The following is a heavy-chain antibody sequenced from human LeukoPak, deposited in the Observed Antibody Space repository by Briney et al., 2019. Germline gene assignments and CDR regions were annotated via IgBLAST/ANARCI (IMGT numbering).Heavy chain of an antibody. CDR3: ARHGGYDSERFDY. J-gene: IGHJ4*01. V-gene: IGHV4-59*08. Sequence: PSETLSLTCTVSGGSISSYYWSWIRQPPGKGLEWIGYIYYSGSTNYNPSLKSRVTISVDTSKNQFSLKLSSVTAADTAVYYCARHGGYDSERFDYSGHVTLVT. D-gene: IGHD5-12*01. CDR1: GGSISSYY. CDR2: IYYSGST.